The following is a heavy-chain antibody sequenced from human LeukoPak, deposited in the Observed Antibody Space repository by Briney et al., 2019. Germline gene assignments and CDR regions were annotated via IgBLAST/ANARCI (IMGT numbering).Heavy chain of an antibody. D-gene: IGHD1-1*01. J-gene: IGHJ4*02. Sequence: GGSLRLSCAASGFTFSSYDMHWVRQVTGKGLEWVSGIGTAGDTYHLDSVKGRFTISRENAKNSLYLQMNSLRAGDTAVYYCARASRSRTADFDYWGQGTLVTVSS. V-gene: IGHV3-13*01. CDR2: IGTAGDT. CDR1: GFTFSSYD. CDR3: ARASRSRTADFDY.